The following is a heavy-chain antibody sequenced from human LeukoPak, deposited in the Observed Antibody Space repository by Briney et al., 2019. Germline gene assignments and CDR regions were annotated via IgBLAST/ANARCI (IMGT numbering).Heavy chain of an antibody. CDR3: ARARRDIVATIYAFDI. Sequence: ASVKVSCKASGYTFTSYDINWVRQATGQGLEWMGWMNPNSGNTGYAQKFQGRVTMTRNTSISTAYMELSSLGSEDTAVYYCARARRDIVATIYAFDIWGQGTMVTVSS. J-gene: IGHJ3*02. V-gene: IGHV1-8*01. CDR1: GYTFTSYD. CDR2: MNPNSGNT. D-gene: IGHD5-12*01.